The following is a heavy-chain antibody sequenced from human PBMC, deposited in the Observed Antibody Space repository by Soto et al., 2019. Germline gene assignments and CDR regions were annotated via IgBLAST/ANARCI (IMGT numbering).Heavy chain of an antibody. V-gene: IGHV5-10-1*01. CDR3: ARHPRIVVVAGAIRLDGPYFYYYGIDV. Sequence: GESLKISCKGSGYSFTSYWISWVRQMPGKGLEWMGRIDPSDSYTNYSPSFQGHDTISADKSISTAYLQWSSLKASDTAMYYCARHPRIVVVAGAIRLDGPYFYYYGIDVWGQGNTVTVSS. J-gene: IGHJ6*02. CDR2: IDPSDSYT. CDR1: GYSFTSYW. D-gene: IGHD2-2*01.